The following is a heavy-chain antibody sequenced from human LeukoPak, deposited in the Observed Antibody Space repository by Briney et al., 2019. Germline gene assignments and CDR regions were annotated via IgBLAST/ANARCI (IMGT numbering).Heavy chain of an antibody. Sequence: GASVKVSCKASGYTFTSYGISWVRQAPGQGLEWMGWISAYNGNTNYAQKLQGRVTMTTDTSTSTAYMELRSLRSDDTAVYYCARGARTITMIAVVKRDAFDIWGQGTMVTVSS. J-gene: IGHJ3*02. CDR1: GYTFTSYG. CDR2: ISAYNGNT. D-gene: IGHD3-22*01. CDR3: ARGARTITMIAVVKRDAFDI. V-gene: IGHV1-18*01.